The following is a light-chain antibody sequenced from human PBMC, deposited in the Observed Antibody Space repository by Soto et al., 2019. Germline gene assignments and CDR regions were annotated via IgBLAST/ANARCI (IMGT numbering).Light chain of an antibody. CDR2: GAS. CDR3: QQYGSSPIT. CDR1: QSVGGY. V-gene: IGKV3-20*01. Sequence: EIVLTQSPATLSLSPGERATLSCRASQSVGGYLAWYQQRPGQAPRVLIYGASNRATGIPDRFSGSGSGTDFTLTISRLEPEDFAVYYCQQYGSSPITFGQGTRLEIK. J-gene: IGKJ5*01.